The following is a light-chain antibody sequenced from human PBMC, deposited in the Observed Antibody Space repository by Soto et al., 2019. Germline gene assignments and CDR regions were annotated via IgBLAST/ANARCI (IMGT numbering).Light chain of an antibody. V-gene: IGLV7-43*01. J-gene: IGLJ2*01. CDR1: TGAVTSGHY. CDR2: STS. Sequence: QAVVTQEPSLTVSPGGTVTLTCASSTGAVTSGHYPNWFQQKPEQAPRALIYSTSNKYSWTPARFSGSLLGGKAALTLSGVQPEDEAEYYCLLYYGGARVFGGGTKLTVL. CDR3: LLYYGGARV.